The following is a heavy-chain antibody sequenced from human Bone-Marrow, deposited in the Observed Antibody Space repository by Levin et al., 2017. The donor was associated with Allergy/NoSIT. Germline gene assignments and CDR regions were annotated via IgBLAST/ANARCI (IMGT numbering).Heavy chain of an antibody. CDR3: ARDEVGLTYYYYGMDG. D-gene: IGHD1-26*01. J-gene: IGHJ6*02. Sequence: GGSLRLSCAASGFTFSSYSMNWVRQAPGKGLEWVSSISSSSSYIYYADSVKGRFTISRDNAKNSLYLQMNSLRAEDTAVYYCARDEVGLTYYYYGMDGWGQGTTVTVSS. V-gene: IGHV3-21*01. CDR2: ISSSSSYI. CDR1: GFTFSSYS.